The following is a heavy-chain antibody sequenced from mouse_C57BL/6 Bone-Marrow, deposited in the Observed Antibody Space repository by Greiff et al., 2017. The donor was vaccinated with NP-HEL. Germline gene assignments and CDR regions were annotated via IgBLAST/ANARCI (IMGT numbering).Heavy chain of an antibody. D-gene: IGHD1-1*01. Sequence: EVQGVESGGGLVKPGGSLQLSCAASAFTFSSYAMSCVRQTPDMRLEWVATLSDVGSSTYYPDNVKGRFTISRDNAKNNLYLQMSHLKSEDTAMYYCAIITTVVATDWYFDVWGTGTTVTGSS. V-gene: IGHV5-4*01. CDR2: LSDVGSST. CDR3: AIITTVVATDWYFDV. CDR1: AFTFSSYA. J-gene: IGHJ1*03.